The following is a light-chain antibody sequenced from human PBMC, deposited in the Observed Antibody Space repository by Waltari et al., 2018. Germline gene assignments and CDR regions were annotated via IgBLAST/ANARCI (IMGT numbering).Light chain of an antibody. J-gene: IGLJ2*01. V-gene: IGLV4-69*01. CDR1: SGHSTYT. CDR3: QTWGTGTVV. Sequence: QLVLTQSPSASASLGASVKLTCTLSSGHSTYTIAWHQQQPEKGPRYLMRVNSDGTHSKGDGIPDHCSGSTSGGERHLTISSLQSEDEADYYCQTWGTGTVVFGGGTKLTVL. CDR2: VNSDGTH.